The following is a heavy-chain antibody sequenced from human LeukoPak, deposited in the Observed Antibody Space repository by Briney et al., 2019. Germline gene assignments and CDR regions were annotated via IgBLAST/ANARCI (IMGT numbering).Heavy chain of an antibody. Sequence: PSETLSLTCTVTGASVSNASYHWSWIRQPPEEGLDWLGYVYYSGRTNYSPPLESRVTLSVDTYKNPVSLKLTSVTAADTGVLYCERVRYGSGSYYFDNWGQGTLVTVSS. V-gene: IGHV4-61*01. D-gene: IGHD3-10*01. CDR3: ERVRYGSGSYYFDN. CDR1: GASVSNASYH. CDR2: VYYSGRT. J-gene: IGHJ4*02.